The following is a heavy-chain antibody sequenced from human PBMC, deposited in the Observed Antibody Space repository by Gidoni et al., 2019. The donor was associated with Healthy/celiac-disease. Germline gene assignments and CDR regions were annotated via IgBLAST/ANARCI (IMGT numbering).Heavy chain of an antibody. D-gene: IGHD3-10*01. CDR1: VGTFSSYA. CDR2: IIPIFGTA. Sequence: QVQLVQSGAEVKKPGSSVKVSCKPSVGTFSSYAIRWVRQAPGQGLEWMGGIIPIFGTANYAQKFQGRVTITADESTSTAYMELSSLRSEDTAVYYCARLWFGELFPSGYYYYGMDVWGQGTTVTVSS. V-gene: IGHV1-69*01. CDR3: ARLWFGELFPSGYYYYGMDV. J-gene: IGHJ6*02.